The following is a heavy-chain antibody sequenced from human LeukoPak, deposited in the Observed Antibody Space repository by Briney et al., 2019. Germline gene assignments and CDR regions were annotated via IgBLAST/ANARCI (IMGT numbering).Heavy chain of an antibody. V-gene: IGHV1-46*01. D-gene: IGHD6-13*01. CDR1: GYTFTSYY. Sequence: ASVKVSCKASGYTFTSYYMHWVRQAAGQGLEGLGIINPMGGSTSYAQKFQGRVTMTVDTSTSTVYMELSSLRSEDTAVYYCARTIAAAGSLVWFDPWGQGTRVTVSS. J-gene: IGHJ5*02. CDR2: INPMGGST. CDR3: ARTIAAAGSLVWFDP.